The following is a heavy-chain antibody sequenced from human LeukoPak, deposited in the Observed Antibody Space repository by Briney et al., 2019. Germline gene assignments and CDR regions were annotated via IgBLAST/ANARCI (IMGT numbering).Heavy chain of an antibody. D-gene: IGHD3-22*01. CDR1: GYTFTVYY. CDR3: ARVIDYGMDV. Sequence: ASVTVSFKASGYTFTVYYMHWGRQAPGQGLGWMGWINPNSGGTNYAQKFQGRVTMTRDTSISTAYMELSRLRSDDTAVYYCARVIDYGMDVWGQGTTVTVSS. V-gene: IGHV1-2*02. CDR2: INPNSGGT. J-gene: IGHJ6*02.